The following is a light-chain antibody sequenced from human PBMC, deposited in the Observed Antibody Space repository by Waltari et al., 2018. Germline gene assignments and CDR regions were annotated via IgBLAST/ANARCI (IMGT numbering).Light chain of an antibody. CDR1: QSISSY. CDR3: QQSYSTPWG. CDR2: AAS. J-gene: IGKJ1*01. V-gene: IGKV1-39*01. Sequence: DIQMTQSPYSLSASVGDRVTITCRASQSISSYLNWYQQKPGKAPKLLICAASSLQSGVPSRFSGSGSGTDFTLTISSLQPEDFATYYCQQSYSTPWGFGQGTKVEIK.